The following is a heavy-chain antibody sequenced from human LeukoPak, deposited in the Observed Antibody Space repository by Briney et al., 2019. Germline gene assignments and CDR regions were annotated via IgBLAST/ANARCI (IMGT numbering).Heavy chain of an antibody. D-gene: IGHD6-6*01. J-gene: IGHJ5*02. CDR2: ISSSSSYI. Sequence: GGSLRLSCAASGFTFSSYRMNWVRQAPGKGLEWVSYISSSSSYIYYADSVKGRFTISRDNAKNSLYLQMNSLRAEDTAVYYCAKGSVAGRQRAPPKEWFDPWGQGTLVTVSS. CDR1: GFTFSSYR. CDR3: AKGSVAGRQRAPPKEWFDP. V-gene: IGHV3-21*01.